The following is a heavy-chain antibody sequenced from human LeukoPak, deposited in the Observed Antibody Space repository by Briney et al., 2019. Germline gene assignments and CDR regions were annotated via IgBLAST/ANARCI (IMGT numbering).Heavy chain of an antibody. CDR1: GFTFSSYE. CDR2: ISSSGSTI. D-gene: IGHD6-13*01. Sequence: GGSLRLSCAASGFTFSSYEMNWVRQAPGKGLEWVSYISSSGSTIYYADSVKGRFTISRDNAKNSLYLQMNSLGAEDTAVYYCARGGYTSSWYWLYWGQGTLVTVPS. CDR3: ARGGYTSSWYWLY. J-gene: IGHJ4*02. V-gene: IGHV3-48*03.